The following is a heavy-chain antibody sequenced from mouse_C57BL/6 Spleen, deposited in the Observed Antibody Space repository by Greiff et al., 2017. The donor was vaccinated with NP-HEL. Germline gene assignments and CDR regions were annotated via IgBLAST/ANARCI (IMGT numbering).Heavy chain of an antibody. D-gene: IGHD2-5*01. CDR1: GYTFTDYY. Sequence: EVQLVESGPELVKPGASVKISCKASGYTFTDYYMNWVKQSHGKSLEWIGDINPNNGGTSYNQKFKGKATLTVDKSSSTAYMELRSLTSEDSAVYYCARSYSNYYAMDYWGQGTSVTVSS. CDR2: INPNNGGT. V-gene: IGHV1-26*01. CDR3: ARSYSNYYAMDY. J-gene: IGHJ4*01.